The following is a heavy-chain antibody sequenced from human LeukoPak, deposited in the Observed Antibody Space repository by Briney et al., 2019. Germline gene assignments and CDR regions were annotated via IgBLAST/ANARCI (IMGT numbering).Heavy chain of an antibody. D-gene: IGHD3-16*02. CDR3: AKDRSGVSPHYFDY. V-gene: IGHV3-23*01. CDR2: IRGSGGNT. Sequence: GGSLRLSCAASGFTFSSYAMSWVRQAPGKGLDWVSGIRGSGGNTYYADSVKGRFTISRDNSKNTLYLQMNSLRAEDTAIYYCAKDRSGVSPHYFDYWGQGTLVTVSS. CDR1: GFTFSSYA. J-gene: IGHJ4*02.